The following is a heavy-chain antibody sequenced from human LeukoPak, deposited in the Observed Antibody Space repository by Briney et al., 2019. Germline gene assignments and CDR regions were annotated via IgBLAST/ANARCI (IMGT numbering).Heavy chain of an antibody. CDR1: GFTFSNYG. D-gene: IGHD1-26*01. CDR3: AKGSPTFDY. J-gene: IGHJ4*02. CDR2: IWSVGGSK. Sequence: GGSLRLSCVASGFTFSNYGMHWVPQGPGEGGEWVAVIWSVGGSKFYRDSVKGRFTISRDNSKNTLYLQMNSLSAEDTAVYYCAKGSPTFDYWGQGTLVTVSS. V-gene: IGHV3-33*06.